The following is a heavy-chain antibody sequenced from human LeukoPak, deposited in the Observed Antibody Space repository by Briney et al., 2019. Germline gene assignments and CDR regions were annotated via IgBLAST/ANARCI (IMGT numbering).Heavy chain of an antibody. Sequence: PGRSLRLSCAASGFTFHDYAMHGVRQAPGRGLAGVSVISWYRCSIGYADSVKGRFTISRDNAKNSLYLQMNSLRAEDTALYYCAKDMYPSSDSSGYYYPGYWGQGTLVTVSS. CDR1: GFTFHDYA. V-gene: IGHV3-9*01. CDR2: ISWYRCSI. J-gene: IGHJ4*02. D-gene: IGHD3-22*01. CDR3: AKDMYPSSDSSGYYYPGY.